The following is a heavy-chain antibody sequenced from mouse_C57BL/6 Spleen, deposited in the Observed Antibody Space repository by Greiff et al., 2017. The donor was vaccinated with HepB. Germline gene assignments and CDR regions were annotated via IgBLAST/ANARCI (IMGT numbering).Heavy chain of an antibody. CDR2: ISSGSSTI. CDR3: ARIPDYYAMDY. V-gene: IGHV5-17*01. Sequence: EVKLVESGGGLVKPGGSLKLSCAASGFTFSDYGMHWVRQAPEKGLEWVAYISSGSSTIYYADTVKGRFTISRDNAKNTLFLQMTSLRSEDTAMYYCARIPDYYAMDYWGQGTSVTVSS. J-gene: IGHJ4*01. CDR1: GFTFSDYG.